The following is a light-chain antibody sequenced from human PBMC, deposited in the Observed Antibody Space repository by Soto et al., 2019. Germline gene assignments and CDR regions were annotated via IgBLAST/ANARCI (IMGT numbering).Light chain of an antibody. CDR1: QSVSSSY. J-gene: IGKJ1*01. CDR3: QQYGSSRWT. Sequence: EIVMTQSPGTLSVSPGERATLSCRASQSVSSSYLAWYQQKPGQAPRLLIYGASSRATGIPDRFSGSGSGTDFTLTISRLEPEDFAVYYCQQYGSSRWTFGQGTKVDTK. CDR2: GAS. V-gene: IGKV3-20*01.